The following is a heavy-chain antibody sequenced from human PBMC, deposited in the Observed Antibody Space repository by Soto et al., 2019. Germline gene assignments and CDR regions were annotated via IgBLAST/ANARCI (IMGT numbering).Heavy chain of an antibody. CDR1: GFTFSTYY. CDR3: ARDQAPTIFGVVDWFDP. D-gene: IGHD3-3*01. Sequence: LRLSCAASGFTFSTYYMNWVRQAPGKGLEWVANIKHSGSEKYYVDSVKGRFTISRDNAKNSLYLQMNSLRAEDTAVYYCARDQAPTIFGVVDWFDPWGQGTLVTVSS. J-gene: IGHJ5*02. V-gene: IGHV3-7*01. CDR2: IKHSGSEK.